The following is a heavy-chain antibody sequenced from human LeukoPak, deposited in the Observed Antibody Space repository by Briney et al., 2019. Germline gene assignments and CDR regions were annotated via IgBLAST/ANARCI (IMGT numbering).Heavy chain of an antibody. Sequence: GESLKISCKGSGHSFTNYWIGWVRQMPGKGLEWMGIIYPGDSHTRYSPSFQGQVTMSADKSISTAYLQWSSLKASDSAMYYCARQGSISWYSHDYWGQGNLVTVSS. V-gene: IGHV5-51*01. CDR3: ARQGSISWYSHDY. D-gene: IGHD6-13*01. CDR1: GHSFTNYW. J-gene: IGHJ4*02. CDR2: IYPGDSHT.